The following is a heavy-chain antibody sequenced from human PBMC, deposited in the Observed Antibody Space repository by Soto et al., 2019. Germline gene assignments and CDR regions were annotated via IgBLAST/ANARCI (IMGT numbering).Heavy chain of an antibody. CDR1: SVTFSKTW. Sequence: EVQLVESGGGLVKPGGSLRLSCVVSSVTFSKTWMNWVRQAPGKGLEWVGRVKGKSDGGTADYAAPVQGRFTVSRDDSGEPLYLQRNSRKAEDTAFYYWVYNMDVWAQGTTVTVSS. D-gene: IGHD1-1*01. V-gene: IGHV3-15*07. CDR3: VYNMDV. J-gene: IGHJ6*02. CDR2: VKGKSDGGTA.